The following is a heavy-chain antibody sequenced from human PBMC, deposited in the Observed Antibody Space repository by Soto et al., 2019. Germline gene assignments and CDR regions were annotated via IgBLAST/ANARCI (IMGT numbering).Heavy chain of an antibody. CDR3: ATRERANIH. Sequence: QVQLVEFGGGLVKPGGSLRLSCAASGFIFSDDYMSWIRQAPGKGPEWVSYISHTGSPIYDADSVNGRFTVSRDNAKNSLYLQMNSLRAVDTAVYYWATRERANIHWGQGTLVTVSS. CDR2: ISHTGSPI. CDR1: GFIFSDDY. J-gene: IGHJ4*02. D-gene: IGHD2-8*01. V-gene: IGHV3-11*01.